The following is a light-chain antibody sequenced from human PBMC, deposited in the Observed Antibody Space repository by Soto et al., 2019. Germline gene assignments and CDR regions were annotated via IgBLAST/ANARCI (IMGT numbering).Light chain of an antibody. CDR2: KAS. CDR3: QQYERYPMT. Sequence: DSQMTQYPSTLSASVGDRVTITCRASQSISSWLAWYQQKPGKAPKLLISKASTLQSGVPARFSGSGYGTEFTLTISSLQPDDFATDYCQQYERYPMTFGGGTKVEIK. J-gene: IGKJ4*01. V-gene: IGKV1-5*03. CDR1: QSISSW.